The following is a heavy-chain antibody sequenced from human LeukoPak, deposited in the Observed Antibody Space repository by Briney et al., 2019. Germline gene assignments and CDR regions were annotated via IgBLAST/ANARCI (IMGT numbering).Heavy chain of an antibody. CDR1: GFTFSSYA. CDR3: ARVDSSWSGYVDY. D-gene: IGHD6-13*01. CDR2: ISSSSSYI. V-gene: IGHV3-21*01. Sequence: GGSLRLSCAASGFTFSSYAMSWVRQAPGKGLEWVSSISSSSSYIYYADSVKGRFTISRDNAKNSLYLQMNSLRAEDTAVYYCARVDSSWSGYVDYWGQGTLVTVSS. J-gene: IGHJ4*02.